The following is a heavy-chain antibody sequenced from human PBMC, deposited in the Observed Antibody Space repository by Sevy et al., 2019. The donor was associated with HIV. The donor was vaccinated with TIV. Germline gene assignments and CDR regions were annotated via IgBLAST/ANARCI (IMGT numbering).Heavy chain of an antibody. D-gene: IGHD3-3*01. V-gene: IGHV3-30*18. CDR3: AKDLDEWRATFYYYGMDV. Sequence: GGSLRLSCAASGFTFSNYDMHWVRQAPGKGLEWVALISHDGRNKYSADSVKGRFTISGGNSKNTLYLHMNSLRAEDTALYYCAKDLDEWRATFYYYGMDVWGQGTTVTVSS. CDR1: GFTFSNYD. J-gene: IGHJ6*02. CDR2: ISHDGRNK.